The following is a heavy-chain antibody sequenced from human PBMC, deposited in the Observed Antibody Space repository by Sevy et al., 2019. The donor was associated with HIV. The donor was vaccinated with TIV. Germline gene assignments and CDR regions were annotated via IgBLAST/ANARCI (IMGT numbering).Heavy chain of an antibody. V-gene: IGHV3-23*01. D-gene: IGHD4-17*01. CDR1: GFTFSSYA. CDR2: ISGSGGST. Sequence: GGSLRLSCAASGFTFSSYAMSWVRQAPGKGLEWVSAISGSGGSTYYADSVKGRFTISRDNSKNTLYLQMNSLRAEDTAVYYCANFDYGCNSVFDYWGQGTLVTVSS. J-gene: IGHJ4*02. CDR3: ANFDYGCNSVFDY.